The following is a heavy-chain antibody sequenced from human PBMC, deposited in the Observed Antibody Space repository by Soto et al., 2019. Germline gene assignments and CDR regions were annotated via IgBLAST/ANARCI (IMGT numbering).Heavy chain of an antibody. D-gene: IGHD3-3*01. J-gene: IGHJ2*01. V-gene: IGHV3-15*07. CDR1: GFTFSNAW. CDR3: RYDFWCGPDDWYFDL. Sequence: EVQLVESGGGLVKPGGSLRLSCAASGFTFSNAWMNWVRQAPGKGLEWVGRIKSKTDGGTTDYAAPVKGRFTISRDDSKNTLYLQMNSLKTEDTAVYYCRYDFWCGPDDWYFDLWGRGTLVTVSS. CDR2: IKSKTDGGTT.